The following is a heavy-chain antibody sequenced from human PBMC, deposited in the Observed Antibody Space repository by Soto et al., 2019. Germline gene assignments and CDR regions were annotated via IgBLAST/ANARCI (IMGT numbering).Heavy chain of an antibody. J-gene: IGHJ4*02. Sequence: ASETLSLTCTVSGGSLSSTSYHWGWIRQPPGKGLEYIGNIYYTGTTYYHPSLKSRLTISVDPSKNQFSLKVTSMTAADTAVYYCATYSGSYSYHYFAYWGQGLLVTVSS. V-gene: IGHV4-39*01. CDR3: ATYSGSYSYHYFAY. D-gene: IGHD1-26*01. CDR1: GGSLSSTSYH. CDR2: IYYTGTT.